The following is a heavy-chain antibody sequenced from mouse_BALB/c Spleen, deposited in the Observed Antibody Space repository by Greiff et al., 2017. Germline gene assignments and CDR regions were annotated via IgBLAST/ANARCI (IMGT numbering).Heavy chain of an antibody. D-gene: IGHD1-1*01. Sequence: EVKLQQSGPGLVKPSQSLSLTCTVTGYSITSDYAWTWIRQFPGNTLEWMGYISYSGSTSYNPSLKSRISITRDTSKNQFFLQLNSVTTEDTATYCCAKAPATDYAMDYWGQGTSVTVSS. CDR3: AKAPATDYAMDY. CDR2: ISYSGST. J-gene: IGHJ4*01. CDR1: GYSITSDYA. V-gene: IGHV3-2*02.